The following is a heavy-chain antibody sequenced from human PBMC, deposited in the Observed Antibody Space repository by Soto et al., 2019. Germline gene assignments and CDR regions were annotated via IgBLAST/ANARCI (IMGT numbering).Heavy chain of an antibody. Sequence: QVTLLESGGGVVQPGRSLRLSCAASGFTCSGYGMHWVRQAPGKGLDWVAVISYAGSNKHYADSVKGRFTISRDKSKNMLYLQMNSMRAEDTAVYYCAQAISPLYYYYCLDVWGQVTTVTVAS. CDR3: AQAISPLYYYYCLDV. J-gene: IGHJ6*02. CDR1: GFTCSGYG. V-gene: IGHV3-30*18. D-gene: IGHD2-21*01. CDR2: ISYAGSNK.